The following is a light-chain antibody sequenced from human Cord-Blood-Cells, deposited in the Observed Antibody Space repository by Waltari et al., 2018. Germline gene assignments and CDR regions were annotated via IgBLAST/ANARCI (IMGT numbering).Light chain of an antibody. Sequence: QSALTQPASVSGSPGQSITNSCTGTSRAVGGYNHVSWYQQHPGKAPKLMIYEVSNRPSGVSNRFSGSKSGNTASLTISGLQAEDEADYYCSSYTSSSTLVFGTGTKVTVL. CDR3: SSYTSSSTLV. CDR2: EVS. V-gene: IGLV2-14*01. CDR1: SRAVGGYNH. J-gene: IGLJ1*01.